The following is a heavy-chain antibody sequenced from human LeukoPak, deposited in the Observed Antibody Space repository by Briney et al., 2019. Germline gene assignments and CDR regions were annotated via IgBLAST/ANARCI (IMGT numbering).Heavy chain of an antibody. CDR3: ARVLAQQQGY. Sequence: GGSLRLSCAASGFTFSTYWMHWVRQAPGKGLVWVSHINSDGRNTTYADSVTGRFTISRDNAKNNLYLQMNSLRAEDTAVYYCARVLAQQQGYWGQGTQVTVSS. CDR1: GFTFSTYW. CDR2: INSDGRNT. V-gene: IGHV3-74*01. D-gene: IGHD6-13*01. J-gene: IGHJ4*02.